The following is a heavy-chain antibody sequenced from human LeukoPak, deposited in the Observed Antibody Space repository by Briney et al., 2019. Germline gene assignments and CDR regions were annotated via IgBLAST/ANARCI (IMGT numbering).Heavy chain of an antibody. D-gene: IGHD3-10*01. CDR2: IDPSDSYI. CDR3: ARHGYYGSGSYYSFDY. CDR1: GYSFTSYW. Sequence: GGALVISCKGSGYSFTSYWITWVRPVSGKGLEWMGRIDPSDSYINYSPSFQGHVTISADKSVSTAYLQWSSLKASDTAMYYCARHGYYGSGSYYSFDYWGQGTLVTVSS. V-gene: IGHV5-10-1*01. J-gene: IGHJ4*02.